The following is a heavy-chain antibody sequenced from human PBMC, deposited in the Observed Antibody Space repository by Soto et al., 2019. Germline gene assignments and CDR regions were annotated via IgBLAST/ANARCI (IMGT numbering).Heavy chain of an antibody. CDR2: ISWNSGSI. CDR3: AKDRGYSYGYGMDV. D-gene: IGHD5-18*01. V-gene: IGHV3-9*01. J-gene: IGHJ6*02. Sequence: GGSLRLSCAASGFTFDDYAMHWVRQAPGKGLEWVSGISWNSGSIGYADSVKGRFTISRDNAKNSLYLQMNSLRAEDTALYYCAKDRGYSYGYGMDVWGQGTTVTVSS. CDR1: GFTFDDYA.